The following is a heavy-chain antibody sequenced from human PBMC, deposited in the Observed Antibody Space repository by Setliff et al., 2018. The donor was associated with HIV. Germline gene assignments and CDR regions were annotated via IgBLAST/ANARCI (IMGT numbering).Heavy chain of an antibody. CDR3: ARFSADRDLYYGMDV. V-gene: IGHV4-4*02. J-gene: IGHJ6*02. CDR1: GGSISSSNW. CDR2: IYQSGST. Sequence: PSETLSLTCALSGGSISSSNWWSWVRQPPGKGLEWIGDIYQSGSTNYNPSLQSRVTISVDKSKNQCSLKLNSVTAADTAIYYCARFSADRDLYYGMDVWGQGTTVTV.